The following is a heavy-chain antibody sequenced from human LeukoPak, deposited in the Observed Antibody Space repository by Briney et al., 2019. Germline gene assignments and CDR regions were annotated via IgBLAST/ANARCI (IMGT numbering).Heavy chain of an antibody. CDR3: TRGGYYDSSGYSGVRLFDY. V-gene: IGHV1-2*02. CDR2: INPNSGGT. Sequence: ASVKVSCTASGYTITDYYIHWVRQAPGQGLEWMGWINPNSGGTNYAQKFQGRVTMTSDTSISTAYMELSRLRSDDTALYYCTRGGYYDSSGYSGVRLFDYWGQGTPVTVPS. CDR1: GYTITDYY. D-gene: IGHD3-22*01. J-gene: IGHJ4*02.